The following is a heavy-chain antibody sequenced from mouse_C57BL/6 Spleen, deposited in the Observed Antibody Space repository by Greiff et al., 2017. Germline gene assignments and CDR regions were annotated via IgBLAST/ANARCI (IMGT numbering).Heavy chain of an antibody. D-gene: IGHD4-1*01. V-gene: IGHV1-55*01. CDR2: IYPGSGST. CDR3: AREEELGQYYFDY. CDR1: GYTFTSYW. J-gene: IGHJ2*01. Sequence: QVQLQQPGAELVKPGASVKMSCKASGYTFTSYWITWVKQRPGQGLEWIGDIYPGSGSTNYNEKFKSKATLTVYTSSSTAYMQLSSLTSEDSAVYYCAREEELGQYYFDYWGQGTTLTVSS.